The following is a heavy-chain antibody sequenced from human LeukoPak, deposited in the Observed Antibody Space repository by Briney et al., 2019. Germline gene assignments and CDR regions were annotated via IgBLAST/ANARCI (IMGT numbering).Heavy chain of an antibody. CDR2: IDPSDSYT. J-gene: IGHJ4*02. Sequence: PGESLKISCKGSGYSFTSYWISWVRQMPGKGLEWMGRIDPSDSYTNYSPSFQGHVTISANKSISTAYLQWSSLKASHTALYPCPRSDLNDYGDGDYWGQETLVTVSS. CDR1: GYSFTSYW. D-gene: IGHD4-17*01. CDR3: PRSDLNDYGDGDY. V-gene: IGHV5-10-1*01.